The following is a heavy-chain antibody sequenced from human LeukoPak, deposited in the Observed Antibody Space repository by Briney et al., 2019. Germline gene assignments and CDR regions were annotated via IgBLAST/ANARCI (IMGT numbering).Heavy chain of an antibody. J-gene: IGHJ4*02. V-gene: IGHV3-23*01. CDR1: GFTFSSYA. D-gene: IGHD1-26*01. CDR2: TSGSGGST. Sequence: GGSLRLSCAASGFTFSSYAMSWVRQAPGKGLEWVSGTSGSGGSTYYADSVKGRFTIPRDNSKNTLYLQMNSLRAEDTAVYYCANGSYSGIQRGFDYWGQGTLVTVSS. CDR3: ANGSYSGIQRGFDY.